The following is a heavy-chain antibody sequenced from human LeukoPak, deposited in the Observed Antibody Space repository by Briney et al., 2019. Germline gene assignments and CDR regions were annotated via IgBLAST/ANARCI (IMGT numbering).Heavy chain of an antibody. CDR3: ATYSSLDY. CDR1: GFTVSNNY. D-gene: IGHD3-22*01. CDR2: IYSGGST. Sequence: PGESLRLSCAASGFTVSNNYMSWVRQAPGKGLEWVSLIYSGGSTYYADSVKGRFTISRDNSKNTLHLQMNSLRAEHTAVYYCATYSSLDYWGEGTLVTVSS. J-gene: IGHJ4*02. V-gene: IGHV3-53*01.